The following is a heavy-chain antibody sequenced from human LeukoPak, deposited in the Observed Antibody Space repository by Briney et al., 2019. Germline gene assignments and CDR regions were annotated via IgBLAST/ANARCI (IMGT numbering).Heavy chain of an antibody. D-gene: IGHD3-3*01. Sequence: SETLSLTCTVSGGSISSGSYYWSWIRQPAGKGLEWIGRIYTSGSTNYNPSLKSRVTISVDTSKNQFSLKLSSVTAADTAVYYCARYGFWSGSFIWGQGTLVTASS. CDR1: GGSISSGSYY. CDR3: ARYGFWSGSFI. V-gene: IGHV4-61*02. CDR2: IYTSGST. J-gene: IGHJ4*02.